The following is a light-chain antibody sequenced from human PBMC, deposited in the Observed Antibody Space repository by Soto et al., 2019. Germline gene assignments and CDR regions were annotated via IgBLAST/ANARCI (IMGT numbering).Light chain of an antibody. CDR2: EAS. CDR1: QSISTY. CDR3: QQSYDPPFT. V-gene: IGKV1-39*01. Sequence: DIQMTQSPASLSASVGDRVTITCRASQSISTYLNWYQQRPGRAPKLLIYEASSLQSGVPSRFSGSGSGTDFTLPISSLQPEDFATYYCQQSYDPPFTFGPGTKVDIK. J-gene: IGKJ3*01.